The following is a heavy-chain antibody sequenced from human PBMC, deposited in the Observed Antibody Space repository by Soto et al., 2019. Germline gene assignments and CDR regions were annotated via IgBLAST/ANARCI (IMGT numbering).Heavy chain of an antibody. V-gene: IGHV3-7*01. Sequence: WGSLRLSCAASGFTFSSYCMSWVRQAPGKGLEWVANIKQDGSEKYYVDSVKGRFTISRDNAKNSLYLHMNSLRAEDTAVYYCARDAPRIGYLVCMDVWCKGTTVTVSS. D-gene: IGHD1-26*01. J-gene: IGHJ6*04. CDR2: IKQDGSEK. CDR3: ARDAPRIGYLVCMDV. CDR1: GFTFSSYC.